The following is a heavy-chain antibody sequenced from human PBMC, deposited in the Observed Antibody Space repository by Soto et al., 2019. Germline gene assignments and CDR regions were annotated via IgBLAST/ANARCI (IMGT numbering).Heavy chain of an antibody. J-gene: IGHJ5*02. D-gene: IGHD3-16*01. CDR2: MNPNNGKT. CDR3: AKEFGGLYNWCDP. CDR1: GYMFTSYD. Sequence: ASVTVSCKASGYMFTSYDINWVRQAAGQGLEWLGRMNPNNGKTDYAQKFQGRLTMTRDTSISTVYMELSSLTSEDTAVYYCAKEFGGLYNWCDPWGQGTMGTVSS. V-gene: IGHV1-8*01.